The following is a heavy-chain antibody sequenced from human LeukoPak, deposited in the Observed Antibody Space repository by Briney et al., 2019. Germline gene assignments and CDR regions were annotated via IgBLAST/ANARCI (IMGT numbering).Heavy chain of an antibody. Sequence: KASETLSLTCTVSGGSISSYYWSWIRQPPGKGLEWIGYIYYSGSTNYNPSLKSRVTISVDTSKNQFSLKLSSVTAADTAVYYCARAGYYGSGSYRYWGQGTLVTVSS. CDR2: IYYSGST. J-gene: IGHJ4*02. V-gene: IGHV4-59*01. CDR1: GGSISSYY. D-gene: IGHD3-10*01. CDR3: ARAGYYGSGSYRY.